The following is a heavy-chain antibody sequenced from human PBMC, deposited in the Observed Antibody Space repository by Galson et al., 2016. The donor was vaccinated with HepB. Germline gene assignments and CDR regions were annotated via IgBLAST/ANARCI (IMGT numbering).Heavy chain of an antibody. J-gene: IGHJ6*02. Sequence: SLRLSCAASGFTFSNSWMNWVRQAPGKGLEWVANIKPDGREKYYVDSVRGRFTISRDNAKNSLYLQMDSLRAEDTAVYYCAKIRGVDVWGRGTTVSVSS. CDR2: IKPDGREK. CDR1: GFTFSNSW. V-gene: IGHV3-7*01. D-gene: IGHD3-3*02. CDR3: AKIRGVDV.